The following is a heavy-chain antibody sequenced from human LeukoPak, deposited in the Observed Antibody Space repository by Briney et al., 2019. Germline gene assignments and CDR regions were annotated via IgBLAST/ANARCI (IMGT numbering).Heavy chain of an antibody. CDR2: IYYSGST. V-gene: IGHV4-59*01. J-gene: IGHJ4*02. D-gene: IGHD3-22*01. CDR1: GGSINSYY. CDR3: ARGDYDSSGSPIPFDY. Sequence: SETLSLTCTVSGGSINSYYWSWIRQPPGKGLEWIGYIYYSGSTNYNPSLKSRVTISVDTSKNQFSLKLSSVTAADTAVYYCARGDYDSSGSPIPFDYWGQGTLVTVSS.